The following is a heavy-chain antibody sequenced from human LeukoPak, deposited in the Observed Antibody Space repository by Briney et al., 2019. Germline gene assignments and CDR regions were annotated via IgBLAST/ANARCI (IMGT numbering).Heavy chain of an antibody. CDR2: VNYSGST. V-gene: IGHV4-59*01. CDR1: SGSINNYY. D-gene: IGHD4-23*01. CDR3: ARVASRTTVVIPYAFDI. Sequence: SETLSLTCTVSSGSINNYYWSWIRQPPGKRLEWIGFVNYSGSTNYESSLKSRATISVDTSKNQFSLKLSSVTAADTAVYYCARVASRTTVVIPYAFDIWGQGTMVTVSS. J-gene: IGHJ3*02.